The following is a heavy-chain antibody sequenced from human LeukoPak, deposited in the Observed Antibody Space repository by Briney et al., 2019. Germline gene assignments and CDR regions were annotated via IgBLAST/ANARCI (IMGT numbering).Heavy chain of an antibody. V-gene: IGHV4-59*08. D-gene: IGHD5-24*01. J-gene: IGHJ4*02. CDR3: ARLGRDGCGAGGEGLDY. Sequence: SETLSLTCSVSGGSISSDYWSWIRQPPGKGLEWIGYMYYTGSTNYNPSFKSRVTISVDTSKNQFSLKLSSVTAADTVVYYCARLGRDGCGAGGEGLDYWGQGTLVTVSS. CDR1: GGSISSDY. CDR2: MYYTGST.